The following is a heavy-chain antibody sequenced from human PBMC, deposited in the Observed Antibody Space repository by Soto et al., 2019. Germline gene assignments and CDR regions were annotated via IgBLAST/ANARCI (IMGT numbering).Heavy chain of an antibody. CDR2: IRSKAYGGTT. CDR1: GFTFGDYA. J-gene: IGHJ3*02. D-gene: IGHD5-18*01. CDR3: TRDMDTAMETDAFDI. V-gene: IGHV3-49*05. Sequence: EVQLVESGGGLVKPGRSLRLSCTASGFTFGDYAMSWFRQAPGKGLEWVGFIRSKAYGGTTEYAASVKGSFTISSDDSKGIAYLQMNSLKTEDTAVYYCTRDMDTAMETDAFDIWGQGTMVTVSS.